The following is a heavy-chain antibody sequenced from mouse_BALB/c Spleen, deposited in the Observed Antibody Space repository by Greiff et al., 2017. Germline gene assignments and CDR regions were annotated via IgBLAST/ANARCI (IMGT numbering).Heavy chain of an antibody. CDR2: ISSGGST. D-gene: IGHD2-2*01. CDR3: ARAWDGYDTYFDY. Sequence: DVKLVESGGGLVTPGGSLKLSCAVSGFSFSSYAMSWVRQPPEKRLEWVASISSGGSTYYPDSVKGRFTISRDNARNILYLQMSSLRSEDTAMYYCARAWDGYDTYFDYWGQGTTLTVSS. V-gene: IGHV5-6-5*01. J-gene: IGHJ2*01. CDR1: GFSFSSYA.